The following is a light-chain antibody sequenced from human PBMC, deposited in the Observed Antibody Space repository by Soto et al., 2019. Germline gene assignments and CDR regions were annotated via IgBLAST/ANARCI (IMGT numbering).Light chain of an antibody. Sequence: QSALTQPRSVSGSPGQSVTISCTGTSSDVGGYNYVSGYQQHPGKAPKLMIYDVSKRPSGVPDRFSGSKSGNTASLTISGLQAEDEADYYCCSYAGSYVFGTGTKLTVL. CDR3: CSYAGSYV. V-gene: IGLV2-11*01. CDR2: DVS. CDR1: SSDVGGYNY. J-gene: IGLJ1*01.